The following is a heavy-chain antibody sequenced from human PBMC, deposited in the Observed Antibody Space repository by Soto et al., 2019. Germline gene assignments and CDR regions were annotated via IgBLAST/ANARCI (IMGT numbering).Heavy chain of an antibody. J-gene: IGHJ2*01. Sequence: ASGKVSCKASGYTFTSYGISWVRQAPGQGLEWMGWISAYNGNTNYAQKLQGRVTMTTDTSTSTAYMELRSLRSDDTAVYYCAKGAISSSWFNWYFDLWGRGTLVTVSS. CDR3: AKGAISSSWFNWYFDL. CDR2: ISAYNGNT. D-gene: IGHD6-13*01. V-gene: IGHV1-18*01. CDR1: GYTFTSYG.